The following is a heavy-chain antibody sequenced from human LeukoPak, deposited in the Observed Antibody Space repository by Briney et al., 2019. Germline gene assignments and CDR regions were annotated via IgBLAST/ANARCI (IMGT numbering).Heavy chain of an antibody. CDR1: GFTFSSYS. CDR2: ISSSSSTI. Sequence: GGSLRLSCAASGFTFSSYSMNWVRQAPGKGLEWVSYISSSSSTIYYADSVKGRFTISRDNAKNSLYLQMNSLRAEDTAVYYCALFNIDWLLDRDYWGQGTLVTVSS. CDR3: ALFNIDWLLDRDY. D-gene: IGHD3-9*01. V-gene: IGHV3-48*01. J-gene: IGHJ4*02.